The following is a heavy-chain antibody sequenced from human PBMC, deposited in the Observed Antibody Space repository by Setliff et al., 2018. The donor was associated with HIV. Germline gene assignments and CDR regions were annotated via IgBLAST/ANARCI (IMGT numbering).Heavy chain of an antibody. D-gene: IGHD6-19*01. J-gene: IGHJ3*02. CDR1: GFTFRSHW. V-gene: IGHV3-7*03. CDR3: ARVLYISGWYGPVVKALDM. CDR2: IKQGGTEN. Sequence: PGESLKISCAASGFTFRSHWMSWVRQAPGKGLEWVANIKQGGTENYSVDSVKGRFTISRDDAKNSLFLQMNSLRAEDTAMYYCARVLYISGWYGPVVKALDMWGQGTMVTVSS.